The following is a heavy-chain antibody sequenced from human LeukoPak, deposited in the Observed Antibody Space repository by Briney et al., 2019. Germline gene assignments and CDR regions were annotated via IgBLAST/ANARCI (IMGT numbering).Heavy chain of an antibody. Sequence: GGSLRLSCAASGFTFSTDGMYWVRQAPGKGLEWVAFISYDGSKKYYADSVKGRFTVSRDDSENTLYLQMNSPRAEDTAFYYCAKAYAGYDLGGSYYLGYWGQGTLVTVSS. D-gene: IGHD5-12*01. V-gene: IGHV3-30*02. CDR2: ISYDGSKK. CDR3: AKAYAGYDLGGSYYLGY. J-gene: IGHJ4*02. CDR1: GFTFSTDG.